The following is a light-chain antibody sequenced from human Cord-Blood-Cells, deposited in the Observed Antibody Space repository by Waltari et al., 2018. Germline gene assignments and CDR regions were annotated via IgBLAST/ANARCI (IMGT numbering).Light chain of an antibody. V-gene: IGLV2-23*02. CDR2: EVS. Sequence: QSALTQPASVSGSPGQSITISCTGTSSDVGRYNLVSWYQQHPGKAPKLRIYEVSKRLSGVSTRVSGSKSGNTDSLTISGLQDEDEAEYYCCSYAGSSTWVFGGGTKLTVL. CDR1: SSDVGRYNL. CDR3: CSYAGSSTWV. J-gene: IGLJ3*02.